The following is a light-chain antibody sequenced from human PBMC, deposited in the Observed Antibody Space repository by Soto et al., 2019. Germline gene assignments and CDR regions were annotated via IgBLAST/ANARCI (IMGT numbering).Light chain of an antibody. CDR3: HQYNTPPWT. J-gene: IGKJ1*01. Sequence: DIVLTQSPGTLSLSPGERATLSCRTSQIISFTYLAWYQQKPGQAPRLLIYGTSSRATGIPDRFSGGGSGTAYTLTISRLETEDFAVYYCHQYNTPPWTFGLGTKVEIK. CDR2: GTS. V-gene: IGKV3-20*01. CDR1: QIISFTY.